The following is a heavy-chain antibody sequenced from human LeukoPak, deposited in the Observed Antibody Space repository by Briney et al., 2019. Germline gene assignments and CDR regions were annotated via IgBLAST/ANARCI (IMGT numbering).Heavy chain of an antibody. CDR2: ISGSGGST. CDR3: AKDQASYGYFDY. Sequence: PGGSLRLSCAASGFTFSSYGMSWVRQAPGKGLEWVSAISGSGGSTYYADSVKGRFTISRDNSKNTLYLQMNSLRAEDTAVYYCAKDQASYGYFDYWGQGTLVTVSS. J-gene: IGHJ4*02. D-gene: IGHD5-18*01. CDR1: GFTFSSYG. V-gene: IGHV3-23*01.